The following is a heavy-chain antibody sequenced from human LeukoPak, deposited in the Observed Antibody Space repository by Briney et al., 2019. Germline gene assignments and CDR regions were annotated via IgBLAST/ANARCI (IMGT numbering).Heavy chain of an antibody. CDR1: GFTVSSNY. CDR2: IYSGGST. D-gene: IGHD2-15*01. CDR3: AREVVVVAAMRYYYYGMDV. J-gene: IGHJ6*02. V-gene: IGHV3-66*01. Sequence: PGGSLRLSCAASGFTVSSNYMSWVRQAPGKGLEWVSVIYSGGSTYYADSVKGRFTISRDNSKNTLYLQMNSLRAEDTAVYYCAREVVVVAAMRYYYYGMDVWGQGTTVTVSS.